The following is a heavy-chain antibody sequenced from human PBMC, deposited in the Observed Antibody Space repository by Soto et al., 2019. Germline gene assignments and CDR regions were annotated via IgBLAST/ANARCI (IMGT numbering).Heavy chain of an antibody. V-gene: IGHV4-4*02. CDR3: ARLQAAAGDNDLTFDY. CDR2: IYHSGCT. CDR1: GGSISSSNW. J-gene: IGHJ4*02. D-gene: IGHD6-13*01. Sequence: PSETLSLTCAVSGGSISSSNWWSWVRQPPGKGLEWIGEIYHSGCTNYNPSLKSRVTISVDKSKNQFSLNLSSVTAADTAMYYCARLQAAAGDNDLTFDYGGQGTLFTVSS.